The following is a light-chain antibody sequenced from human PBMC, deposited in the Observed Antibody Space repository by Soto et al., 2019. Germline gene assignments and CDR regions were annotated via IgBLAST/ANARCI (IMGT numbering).Light chain of an antibody. J-gene: IGLJ3*02. Sequence: QSALTQPASVSGSLGQSITISCTGTSSDVGGFDFVSWYQQHPGKAPKLMIYEVNNRPSGVSNRFSASKSGNTASLTISGLQAEDEADYYCSSWTSSTTQVLGGGTKLTV. CDR2: EVN. CDR3: SSWTSSTTQV. V-gene: IGLV2-14*01. CDR1: SSDVGGFDF.